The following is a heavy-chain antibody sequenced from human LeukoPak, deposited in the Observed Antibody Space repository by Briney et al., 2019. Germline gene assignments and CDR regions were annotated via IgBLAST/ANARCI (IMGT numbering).Heavy chain of an antibody. V-gene: IGHV3-21*01. CDR1: GFTFSSYW. CDR2: ISSSSSYI. Sequence: PGGSLRLSCAASGFTFSSYWMSWVRQAPGKGLEWVSSISSSSSYIYYADSVKGRFTISRDNAKNSLYLQMNSLRAEDTAVYYCARDSPYSGSSLGFDPWGQGTLVTVSS. D-gene: IGHD1-26*01. J-gene: IGHJ5*02. CDR3: ARDSPYSGSSLGFDP.